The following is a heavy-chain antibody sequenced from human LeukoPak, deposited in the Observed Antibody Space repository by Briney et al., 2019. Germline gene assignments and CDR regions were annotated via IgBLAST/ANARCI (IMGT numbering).Heavy chain of an antibody. J-gene: IGHJ4*02. Sequence: PSETLSLTCTVYGGSFSGYYWSWIRQPPGKGLEWIGEINHSGSTNYNPSLKSRVTISVDTSKNQFSLKLSSVDAADTAVYYCARVKYYDFWRGYYYFDYWGQGTLVTVSS. CDR1: GGSFSGYY. CDR3: ARVKYYDFWRGYYYFDY. D-gene: IGHD3-3*01. CDR2: INHSGST. V-gene: IGHV4-34*01.